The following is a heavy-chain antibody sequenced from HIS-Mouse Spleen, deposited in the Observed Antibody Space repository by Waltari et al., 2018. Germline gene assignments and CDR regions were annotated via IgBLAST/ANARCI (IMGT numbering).Heavy chain of an antibody. CDR3: AREIPYSSSWYDWYFDL. CDR2: SYYSGGT. J-gene: IGHJ2*01. V-gene: IGHV4-39*07. D-gene: IGHD6-13*01. Sequence: QLQLQESGPGLVKPSETLSLTCTVSGGSISSSSYYWGWIRQPPGKGLEWLGSSYYSGGTYYNPALKSRVTISVDTSKNQFSLKLSSVTAADTAVYYCAREIPYSSSWYDWYFDLWGRGTLVTVSS. CDR1: GGSISSSSYY.